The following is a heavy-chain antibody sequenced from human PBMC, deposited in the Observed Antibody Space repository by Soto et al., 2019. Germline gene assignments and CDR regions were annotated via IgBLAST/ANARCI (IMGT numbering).Heavy chain of an antibody. CDR2: IWYDGSNK. J-gene: IGHJ4*02. D-gene: IGHD1-26*01. V-gene: IGHV3-33*08. CDR1: GFTFSSYG. Sequence: VQLLESGGGLVQPGGSLRLSCAASGFTFSSYGMHWVRQAPGKGLEWVAVIWYDGSNKYYADSVKGRFTISRDNSKNTLYLQMNSLRAEDTAVYYCARAPGSWSYWEDCFDYWGQGTLVTVSS. CDR3: ARAPGSWSYWEDCFDY.